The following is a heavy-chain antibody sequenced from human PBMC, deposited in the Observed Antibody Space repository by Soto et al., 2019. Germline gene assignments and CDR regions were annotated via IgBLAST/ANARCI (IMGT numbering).Heavy chain of an antibody. CDR2: VNPNSGDT. CDR1: GFTGYY. V-gene: IGHV1-2*02. CDR3: AKGGAIVAAGTRIYLYNAMDV. D-gene: IGHD1-26*01. J-gene: IGHJ6*02. Sequence: GGSLRLSCAASGFTGYYVHWVRQAPGQGLEWMGWVNPNSGDTYLAQRFQGRVTMNRDTSIGTAYMELRGLTSDDTAEYYCAKGGAIVAAGTRIYLYNAMDVWGQGTTVTVSS.